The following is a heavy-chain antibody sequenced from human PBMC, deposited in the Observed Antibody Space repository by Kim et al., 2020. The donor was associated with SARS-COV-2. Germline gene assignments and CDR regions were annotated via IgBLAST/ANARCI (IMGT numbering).Heavy chain of an antibody. CDR2: IYYRGST. Sequence: SETLSLTCTVSGGSISSYYWSWIRQPPGKGLEWIGYIYYRGSTNYNPSLKSRVTISVDTSKNQFSLKLSSVTSADTAVYYCARVRRELSPDWYFDLWGRG. CDR1: GGSISSYY. D-gene: IGHD1-26*01. V-gene: IGHV4-59*13. J-gene: IGHJ2*01. CDR3: ARVRRELSPDWYFDL.